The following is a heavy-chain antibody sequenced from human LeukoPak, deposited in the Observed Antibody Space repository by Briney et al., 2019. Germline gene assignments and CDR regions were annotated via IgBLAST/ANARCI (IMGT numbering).Heavy chain of an antibody. V-gene: IGHV3-21*01. D-gene: IGHD2-15*01. Sequence: PGGSLRLSCAASGFTFSSYSMNWVRQAPGKGLEWVSSISSSSSYIYYADSVKGRFTISRDNAKNSLYLQMNSLRAEDTAVYYCARDWVVAAKGGLFDPWGQGTLVTVPS. CDR2: ISSSSSYI. J-gene: IGHJ5*01. CDR1: GFTFSSYS. CDR3: ARDWVVAAKGGLFDP.